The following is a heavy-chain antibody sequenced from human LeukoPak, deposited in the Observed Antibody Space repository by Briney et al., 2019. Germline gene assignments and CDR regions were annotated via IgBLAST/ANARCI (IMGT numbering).Heavy chain of an antibody. CDR2: ISWNSGSI. Sequence: PGGSLRLSCAASGFTFSSYWMHWVRQAPGKGLEWVSGISWNSGSIAYADSVKGRFTISRDNSKNTLYLQMNSLRAEDTAVYYCARGELEYYDSSGYPRSNWGQGTLVTVSS. D-gene: IGHD3-22*01. V-gene: IGHV3-74*01. CDR1: GFTFSSYW. J-gene: IGHJ4*02. CDR3: ARGELEYYDSSGYPRSN.